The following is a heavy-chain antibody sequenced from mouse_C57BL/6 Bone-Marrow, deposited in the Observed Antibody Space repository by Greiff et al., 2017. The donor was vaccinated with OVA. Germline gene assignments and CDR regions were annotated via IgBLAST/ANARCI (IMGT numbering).Heavy chain of an antibody. Sequence: QVTLKVSGPGILQPSQTLSLTCSFSGFSLSTFGMGVGWIRQPSGKGLEWLAHLWWDDDKYYNPALKSRLTISKDTSKTPAFLRIANMYTADTATYYCARKEPVITTVDYAMDYWGQGTSVTVSS. CDR2: LWWDDDK. V-gene: IGHV8-8*01. CDR3: ARKEPVITTVDYAMDY. CDR1: GFSLSTFGMG. D-gene: IGHD1-1*01. J-gene: IGHJ4*01.